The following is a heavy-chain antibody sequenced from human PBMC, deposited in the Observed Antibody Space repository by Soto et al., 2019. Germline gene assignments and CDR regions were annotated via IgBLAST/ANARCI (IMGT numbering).Heavy chain of an antibody. CDR3: ASWAARVGYSSSYFDY. CDR1: GYTFINFF. Sequence: SVKVSCKASGYTFINFFIHWVRQAPGQGLEWMGGIIPIFGTANYAQRFQGRVTITADESTSTAYMELSSLRSEDTAVYYCASWAARVGYSSSYFDYWGQGTLVTVSS. D-gene: IGHD6-6*01. CDR2: IIPIFGTA. J-gene: IGHJ4*02. V-gene: IGHV1-69*13.